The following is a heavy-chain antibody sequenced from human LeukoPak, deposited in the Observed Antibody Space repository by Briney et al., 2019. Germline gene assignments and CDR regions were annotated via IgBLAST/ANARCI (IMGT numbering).Heavy chain of an antibody. Sequence: GGSLRLSCVASGLTLSNFAMSWVRQAPGKGLEWVSHISGNGGSTDYADSVKGRLTISRDNSKNTLYVQMNSLRADDTAIYYCARYTSLSGYFYYALDVWGQGTTVTVSS. CDR2: ISGNGGST. V-gene: IGHV3-23*01. J-gene: IGHJ6*02. CDR3: ARYTSLSGYFYYALDV. CDR1: GLTLSNFA. D-gene: IGHD6-19*01.